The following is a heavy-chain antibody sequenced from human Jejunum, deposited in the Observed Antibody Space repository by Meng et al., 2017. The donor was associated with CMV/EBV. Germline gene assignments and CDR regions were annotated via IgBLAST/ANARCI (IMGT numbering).Heavy chain of an antibody. J-gene: IGHJ4*02. D-gene: IGHD2-2*02. Sequence: SLTNSHWWSWVRQPPGKGLEWIGEVSPTASINYNPSLKSRVTISGDRSKNQFSLKLTYLTAADTAVYYCARSRCTRTTCYTGTFEYWGQGILVTVSS. CDR2: VSPTASI. V-gene: IGHV4-4*02. CDR1: SLTNSHW. CDR3: ARSRCTRTTCYTGTFEY.